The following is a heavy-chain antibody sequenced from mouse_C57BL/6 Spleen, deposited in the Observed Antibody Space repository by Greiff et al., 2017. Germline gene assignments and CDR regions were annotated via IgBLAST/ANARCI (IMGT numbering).Heavy chain of an antibody. J-gene: IGHJ2*01. V-gene: IGHV1-5*01. Sequence: VQLQQSGTVLARPGASVKMSCKTSGYTFTSYWMHWVKQRPGQGLEWIGAIYPGNSDTSYNQKFKGKAKLTAVTSASTAYMELSSLTHEDSAVDYCSKGESTTLPYYFDVWGKGTTLTVSS. CDR3: SKGESTTLPYYFDV. CDR2: IYPGNSDT. D-gene: IGHD1-1*01. CDR1: GYTFTSYW.